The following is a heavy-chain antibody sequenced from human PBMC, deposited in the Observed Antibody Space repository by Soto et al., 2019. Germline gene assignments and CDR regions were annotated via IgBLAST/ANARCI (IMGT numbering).Heavy chain of an antibody. V-gene: IGHV4-38-2*01. CDR3: ARVGGPLSSSWYVNLSRGYFDY. D-gene: IGHD6-13*01. Sequence: SETLSLTCAVSGDSIIGIYHWAWIRQPPGRSLEWIASIFHTGTTYYTPSLKSRVTISVDTSKNQFSLRLSSVTAADSAVYYCARVGGPLSSSWYVNLSRGYFDYWGQGTLVTVSS. CDR2: IFHTGTT. J-gene: IGHJ4*02. CDR1: GDSIIGIYH.